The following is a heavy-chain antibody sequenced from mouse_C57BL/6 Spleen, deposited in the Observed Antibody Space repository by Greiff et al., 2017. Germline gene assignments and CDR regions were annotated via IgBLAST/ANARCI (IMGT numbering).Heavy chain of an antibody. CDR1: GYAFSSYW. Sequence: QVQLQQSGAELVKPGASVKISCKASGYAFSSYWMNWVKQRPGKGLEWIGQIYPGDGDTNYNGKFKGKATLTADKSSSTAYMQLSGLTSEDSAVYFCARSGYYGSTSWFAYWGQGTLVTVSA. J-gene: IGHJ3*01. V-gene: IGHV1-80*01. D-gene: IGHD1-1*01. CDR2: IYPGDGDT. CDR3: ARSGYYGSTSWFAY.